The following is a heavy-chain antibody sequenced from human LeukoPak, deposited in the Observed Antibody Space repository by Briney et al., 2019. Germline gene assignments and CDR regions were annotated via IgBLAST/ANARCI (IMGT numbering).Heavy chain of an antibody. CDR2: INHSGST. CDR3: ARVYLEYQLRSKARYYYYYYMDV. V-gene: IGHV4-34*01. CDR1: GGSFSGYY. J-gene: IGHJ6*03. D-gene: IGHD2-2*01. Sequence: SETLSLTCAVYGGSFSGYYWSWIRQPPGKGLEWIGEINHSGSTNYNPSLKSRVTISVDTSKNQFSLKLSSVTAADTAVYYCARVYLEYQLRSKARYYYYYYMDVWGKGTTVTVSS.